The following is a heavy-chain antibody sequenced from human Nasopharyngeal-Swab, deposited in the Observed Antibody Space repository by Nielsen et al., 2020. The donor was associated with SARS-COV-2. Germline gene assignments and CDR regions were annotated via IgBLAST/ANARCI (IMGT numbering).Heavy chain of an antibody. D-gene: IGHD6-13*01. V-gene: IGHV7-4-1*02. CDR2: INTNTENP. Sequence: KGACKASGYTFTSYAIGWVRHAPGQGREWMGWINTNTENPTYAQGFTGRFVFSLDTSVSTAYLQISSLKAEDTAVYYCARARYSSSWYEYYYYYYGMDVWGQGTTVTVSS. J-gene: IGHJ6*02. CDR3: ARARYSSSWYEYYYYYYGMDV. CDR1: GYTFTSYA.